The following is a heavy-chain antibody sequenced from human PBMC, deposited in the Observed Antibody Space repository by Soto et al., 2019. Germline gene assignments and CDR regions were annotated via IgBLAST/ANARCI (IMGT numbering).Heavy chain of an antibody. Sequence: QVQLVESGGGVVQPGRSLRLSCAASGFTFSSYGMHWVRQAPGKGLEWVAFISHDGSNKYYADSVKGRFTISRDNAKIKPQQQTNRLSAEYTAVYSGANLKGSTFHYYYYMDVWVKGATVTVS. CDR3: ANLKGSTFHYYYYMDV. V-gene: IGHV3-30*18. D-gene: IGHD3-16*01. CDR1: GFTFSSYG. J-gene: IGHJ6*03. CDR2: ISHDGSNK.